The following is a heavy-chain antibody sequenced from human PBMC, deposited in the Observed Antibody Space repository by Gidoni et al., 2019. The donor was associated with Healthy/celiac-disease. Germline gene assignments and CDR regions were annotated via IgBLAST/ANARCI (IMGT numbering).Heavy chain of an antibody. J-gene: IGHJ1*01. D-gene: IGHD2-15*01. CDR1: GFTFSSDS. Sequence: EVQLVESGGGLVKPGGSLRLSCAASGFTFSSDSMTWVRQAPGKGLEWVSSISSSSSYIYYADSVKGRFTISRDNAKNSLYLQMNSLRAEDTAVYYCARSRGVAANPFQHWGQGTLVTVSS. CDR2: ISSSSSYI. CDR3: ARSRGVAANPFQH. V-gene: IGHV3-21*01.